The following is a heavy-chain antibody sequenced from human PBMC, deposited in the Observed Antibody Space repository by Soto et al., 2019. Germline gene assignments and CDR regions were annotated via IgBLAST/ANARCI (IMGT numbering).Heavy chain of an antibody. CDR3: ARSRSGAVADSFDS. CDR2: VSSDGSAK. CDR1: GFTFRRHA. V-gene: IGHV3-30*04. D-gene: IGHD3-10*01. Sequence: PGCSLRLSCAASGFTFRRHAVHWVRQAPGKGLEWVAVVSSDGSAKYYLDSVKGRFTSSRDNSKNTAFLQLNSLSSEDTAVYYCARSRSGAVADSFDSWGQGTLVTVSS. J-gene: IGHJ4*02.